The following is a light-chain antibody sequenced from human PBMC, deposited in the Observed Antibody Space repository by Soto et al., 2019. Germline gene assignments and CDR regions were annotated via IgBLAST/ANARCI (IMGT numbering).Light chain of an antibody. CDR1: ETVSSN. Sequence: EIVMTQSPATLSVSPGERATLSCRASETVSSNLAWYQQKLGQAPRLLIYGASSRATGIPDRFSGSGSGTDFTLTISRLEPEDFAGYYCQQYGSSPTTFGQGTKVDIK. V-gene: IGKV3-20*01. CDR2: GAS. CDR3: QQYGSSPTT. J-gene: IGKJ1*01.